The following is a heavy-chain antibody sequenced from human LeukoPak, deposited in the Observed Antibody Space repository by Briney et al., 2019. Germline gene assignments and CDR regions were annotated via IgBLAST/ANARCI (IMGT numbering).Heavy chain of an antibody. CDR2: IRYDGSNK. CDR3: AKDRTWVTGYYFDY. J-gene: IGHJ4*02. D-gene: IGHD2-21*02. V-gene: IGHV3-30*02. CDR1: GFTFSSYG. Sequence: GGSLRLSCAASGFTFSSYGRHWVRQAPGKGLQGVALIRYDGSNKYYADSVKGGFTISRDNSKKTLYLQMNRLRAKDTAVYDWAKDRTWVTGYYFDYWGQGTLVTVSS.